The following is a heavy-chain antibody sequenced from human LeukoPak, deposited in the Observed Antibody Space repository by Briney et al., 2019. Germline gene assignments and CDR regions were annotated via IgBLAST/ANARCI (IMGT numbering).Heavy chain of an antibody. V-gene: IGHV1-2*02. CDR3: ARADFIDAGPYLIGP. D-gene: IGHD3-3*01. J-gene: IGHJ5*02. CDR1: GYSFTDYY. Sequence: SVRVSCKTSGYSFTDYYIHWVRQAPGQGLEWMAWINTKTGRTSSARKFQGRVTMTRDPSITTVYMDMAWLTSDDAAIYFCARADFIDAGPYLIGPWGQGTLATVSS. CDR2: INTKTGRT.